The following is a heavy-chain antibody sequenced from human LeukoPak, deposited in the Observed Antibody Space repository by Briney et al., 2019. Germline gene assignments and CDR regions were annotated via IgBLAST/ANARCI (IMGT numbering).Heavy chain of an antibody. Sequence: GGSLRLSCAASGFTFNSYEMNWVRQAPGKGLEWVLYISSSGSTIYYADSVKGRFTISRDNAKNSLYLQMNSLRAEDTAVYYCARDSSYSSSWPYNWFDPWGQGTLVTVSS. D-gene: IGHD6-13*01. CDR3: ARDSSYSSSWPYNWFDP. CDR2: ISSSGSTI. J-gene: IGHJ5*02. V-gene: IGHV3-48*03. CDR1: GFTFNSYE.